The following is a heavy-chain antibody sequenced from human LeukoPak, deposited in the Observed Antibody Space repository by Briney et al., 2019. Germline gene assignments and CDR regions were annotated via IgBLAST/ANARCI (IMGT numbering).Heavy chain of an antibody. Sequence: SVKVSCKASGGTFRSYAISWVRQATGQGLEWMGRIIPIFGTTNYAQKFQGRVTITTDESTSTAYMELSSLRSEDTAVYYCASVTVTTWAPDGHMDVWGKGTTVTVSS. CDR2: IIPIFGTT. J-gene: IGHJ6*03. V-gene: IGHV1-69*05. CDR1: GGTFRSYA. CDR3: ASVTVTTWAPDGHMDV. D-gene: IGHD4-11*01.